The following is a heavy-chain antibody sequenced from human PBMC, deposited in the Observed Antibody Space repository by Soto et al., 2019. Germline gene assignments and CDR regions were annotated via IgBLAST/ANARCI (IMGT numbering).Heavy chain of an antibody. J-gene: IGHJ6*02. CDR2: TYYRSKWYN. D-gene: IGHD5-18*01. CDR3: AREVDTAMVSYYYGMDV. CDR1: GDSVSSNSAA. Sequence: LSLTCAISGDSVSSNSAAWNWIRQSPSRGLEWLGRTYYRSKWYNDYAVSVKSRITINPDTSKNQFSLQLNSVTPEDTAVYYCAREVDTAMVSYYYGMDVWGQGTTVTVSS. V-gene: IGHV6-1*01.